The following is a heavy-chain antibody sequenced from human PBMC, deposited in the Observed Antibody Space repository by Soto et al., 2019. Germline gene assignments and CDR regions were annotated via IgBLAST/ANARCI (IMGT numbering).Heavy chain of an antibody. CDR1: GFIVSGDY. Sequence: EVQLVESGGGLIQPGGSLRLSCAASGFIVSGDYMSWVRQAPGKGLEWVSVIYPGGSTYYADSVKGRFTFSRDNSKNTLYLQMNSLRVEDTAVYYGARAYGGNPALFDPWGQGTLVTVSS. J-gene: IGHJ5*02. V-gene: IGHV3-53*01. D-gene: IGHD4-17*01. CDR2: IYPGGST. CDR3: ARAYGGNPALFDP.